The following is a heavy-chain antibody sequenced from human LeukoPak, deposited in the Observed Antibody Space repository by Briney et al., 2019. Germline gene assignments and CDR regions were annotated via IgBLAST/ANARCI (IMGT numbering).Heavy chain of an antibody. J-gene: IGHJ4*02. D-gene: IGHD5-18*01. CDR1: GFTFRSYA. CDR2: ISYDGSNK. V-gene: IGHV3-30*03. Sequence: PAGSLRLSCAASGFTFRSYAMHWVRQGPGKGLEWVAVISYDGSNKYYADSVKGRFTISRDNSKNTLYLQMNSLRTEDTAVYYCARDGYGLDTPMVSTVFDCWGQGTLVTVSS. CDR3: ARDGYGLDTPMVSTVFDC.